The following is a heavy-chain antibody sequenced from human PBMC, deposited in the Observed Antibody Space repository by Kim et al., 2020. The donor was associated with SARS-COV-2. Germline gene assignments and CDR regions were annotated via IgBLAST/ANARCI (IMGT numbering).Heavy chain of an antibody. D-gene: IGHD3-10*01. CDR1: GYTFTSYG. CDR3: AREGYYGSGSYNIPLAYYYYYGMDV. Sequence: ASVKVSCKASGYTFTSYGISWVRQAPGQGLEWMGWISAYNGNTNYAQKLQGRVTMTTDTSTSTAYMELRSLRSDDTAVYYCAREGYYGSGSYNIPLAYYYYYGMDVWGQGTTVTVSS. V-gene: IGHV1-18*01. J-gene: IGHJ6*02. CDR2: ISAYNGNT.